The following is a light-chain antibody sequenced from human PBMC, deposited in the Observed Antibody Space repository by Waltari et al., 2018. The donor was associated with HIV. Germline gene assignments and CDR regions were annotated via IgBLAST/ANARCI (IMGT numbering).Light chain of an antibody. CDR2: GAS. J-gene: IGKJ1*01. V-gene: IGKV3-15*01. CDR1: QSITVN. CDR3: QQYNNWPPT. Sequence: IVMTQSPATLSVSPGQRVTLSCRASQSITVNLAWYQQQPGQALRLLIHGASARATGVPARFSGSGSGTEFTLTISDLQAEDFAIYCCQQYNNWPPTFGHGTKVEI.